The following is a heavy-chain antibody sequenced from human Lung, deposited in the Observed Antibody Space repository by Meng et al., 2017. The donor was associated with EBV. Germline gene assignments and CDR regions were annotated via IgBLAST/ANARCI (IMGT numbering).Heavy chain of an antibody. CDR2: INHSGST. Sequence: QVQLQQWGAGLLKPSETLSLSCAVYGGSFSGFYWSWIRQPPGKGLEWIGEINHSGSTNYNPSLKSRLTISVDTSKNQFSLKLSSVTAADTAVYFCAREVGGSYYPNYWGQGTLVTVSS. CDR1: GGSFSGFY. D-gene: IGHD1-26*01. CDR3: AREVGGSYYPNY. J-gene: IGHJ4*02. V-gene: IGHV4-34*01.